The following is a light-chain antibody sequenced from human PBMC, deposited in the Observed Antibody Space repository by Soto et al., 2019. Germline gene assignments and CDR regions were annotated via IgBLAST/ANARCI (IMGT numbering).Light chain of an antibody. CDR2: GAS. J-gene: IGKJ1*01. Sequence: EIVMTQSPVTLSVSPGERAPLSCRASQSVSTNLAWYQQKPGQAPRVLIYGASTRATNIPARFSGSGSGTDFTLTISSLQSEDFALYYCQHYNNWPTFGQGTKVDIK. V-gene: IGKV3-15*01. CDR3: QHYNNWPT. CDR1: QSVSTN.